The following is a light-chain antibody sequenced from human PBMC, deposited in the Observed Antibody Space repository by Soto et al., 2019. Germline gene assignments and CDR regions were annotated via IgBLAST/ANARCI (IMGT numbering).Light chain of an antibody. V-gene: IGLV2-14*01. J-gene: IGLJ1*01. CDR1: SSDVGAYNY. CDR3: SSYTSSSPYV. Sequence: QSALAQPASVSGSPGQSITISCTGTSSDVGAYNYVSWYQQHPGKAPKLMIYEVSNRPSGVSNRFSGSKSGNTASLTISGLQAEDEDDYYCSSYTSSSPYVFGTGTKSPS. CDR2: EVS.